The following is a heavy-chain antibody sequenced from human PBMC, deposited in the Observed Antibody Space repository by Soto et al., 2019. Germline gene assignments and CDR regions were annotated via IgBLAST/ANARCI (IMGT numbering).Heavy chain of an antibody. D-gene: IGHD3-10*01. Sequence: QGQLVESGGGVFQPGTSLRLSCEASGFIFSRYGMHWVRQAPGKGLEWVAVISYDGRNKYYAESVKGRFIISRDKSENTLYLQMNSLRAEDTAVYYCAKDLGSGKPYYYYAMAVWVQGTTVTVSS. J-gene: IGHJ6*02. CDR3: AKDLGSGKPYYYYAMAV. CDR1: GFIFSRYG. V-gene: IGHV3-30*18. CDR2: ISYDGRNK.